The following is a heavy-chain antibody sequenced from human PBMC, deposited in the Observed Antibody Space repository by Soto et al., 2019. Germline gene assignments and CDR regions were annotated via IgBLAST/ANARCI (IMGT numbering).Heavy chain of an antibody. J-gene: IGHJ4*02. CDR3: ARETVVVPAAEFDY. V-gene: IGHV1-3*01. CDR1: GYTFTIYA. D-gene: IGHD2-2*01. CDR2: INAGNGNT. Sequence: ASVKVSCKASGYTFTIYAMHWVRQAPGQRLEWMGWINAGNGNTKYSQKFQGRVTITRDTSASTAYMELSSLRSEDTAVYYCARETVVVPAAEFDYWGQGTLVTVSS.